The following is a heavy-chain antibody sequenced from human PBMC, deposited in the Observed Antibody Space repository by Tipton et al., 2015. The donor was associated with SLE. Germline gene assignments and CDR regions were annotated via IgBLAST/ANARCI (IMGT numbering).Heavy chain of an antibody. Sequence: LRLSCTVSGGSISSYYWSWIRQPPGKGLEWIGYIYYSGSTNYNPSLKSRVTISVDTSKNQFSLKLSSVTAADTAVYYCAATFTAARGRYFWGHGTTAAVSS. D-gene: IGHD6-6*01. CDR3: AATFTAARGRYF. V-gene: IGHV4-59*01. CDR2: IYYSGST. J-gene: IGHJ6*02. CDR1: GGSISSYY.